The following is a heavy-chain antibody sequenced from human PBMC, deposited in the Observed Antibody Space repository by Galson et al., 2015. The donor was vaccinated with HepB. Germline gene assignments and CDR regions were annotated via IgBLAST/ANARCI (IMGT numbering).Heavy chain of an antibody. CDR1: GYTLTELS. CDR3: ATYRALWFGESWFDP. Sequence: SVKVSCKVSGYTLTELSMHWVRLAPGKGLEWMGGFDPEDGETIYAQKFQGRVTMTEDTSTDTAYMELSSLRSEDTAVYYCATYRALWFGESWFDPWGQGTLVTVSS. D-gene: IGHD3-10*01. J-gene: IGHJ5*02. V-gene: IGHV1-24*01. CDR2: FDPEDGET.